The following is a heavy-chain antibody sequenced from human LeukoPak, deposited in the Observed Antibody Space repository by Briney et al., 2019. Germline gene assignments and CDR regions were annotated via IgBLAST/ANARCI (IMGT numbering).Heavy chain of an antibody. CDR2: INHSGST. CDR3: ARGAIITMVRGGLCNWFDP. Sequence: KPSETLSLTCAVYGGSFSGYYWSWIRQPPGKGLEWIGEINHSGSTNYNPSLRSRVTISVDTSKNQFSLKLSSVTAADTAVYYCARGAIITMVRGGLCNWFDPWGQGTLVTVSS. V-gene: IGHV4-34*01. D-gene: IGHD3-10*01. J-gene: IGHJ5*02. CDR1: GGSFSGYY.